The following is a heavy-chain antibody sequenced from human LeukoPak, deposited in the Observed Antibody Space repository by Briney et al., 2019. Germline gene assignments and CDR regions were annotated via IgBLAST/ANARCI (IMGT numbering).Heavy chain of an antibody. Sequence: KASETLSLTCTVSGGSISSYCWTWIRQPPGKGLEWIGYIYYSGSTNYNPSLKSRVTISVDTSKNQFSLKLYSVTAADTAVYFCARAYYYDSSGSDDAFAIWGQGTMVTVSS. CDR3: ARAYYYDSSGSDDAFAI. J-gene: IGHJ3*02. CDR1: GGSISSYC. CDR2: IYYSGST. V-gene: IGHV4-59*01. D-gene: IGHD3-22*01.